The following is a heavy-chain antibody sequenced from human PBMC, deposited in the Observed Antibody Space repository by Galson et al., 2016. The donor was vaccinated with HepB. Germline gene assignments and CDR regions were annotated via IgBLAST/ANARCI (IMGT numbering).Heavy chain of an antibody. Sequence: SLRLSCAASGFTFTNYPLSWVRQAPGKGLEWVSAVSGSGTITDYADSVKGRFTISRDNLKNTIYLEMNILRADDTAVYYCAKLLPYRRSARWGQGTLVAVSS. CDR2: VSGSGTIT. V-gene: IGHV3-23*01. D-gene: IGHD6-6*01. J-gene: IGHJ4*02. CDR1: GFTFTNYP. CDR3: AKLLPYRRSAR.